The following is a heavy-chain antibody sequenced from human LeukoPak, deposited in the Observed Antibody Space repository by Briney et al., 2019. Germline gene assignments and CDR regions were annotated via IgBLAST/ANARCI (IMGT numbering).Heavy chain of an antibody. D-gene: IGHD5-18*01. J-gene: IGHJ4*02. CDR1: GFTFSSYA. V-gene: IGHV3-64*04. CDR2: ISSNGGST. CDR3: ASARGSNYGSLGD. Sequence: GGSLRLSCSASGFTFSSYAMHWVRQAPGKGLEYVSSISSNGGSTYYADSVKGRFTISRDNSKNTLYLQMNSLRAEDTAVYYCASARGSNYGSLGDWGQGTLVTVSS.